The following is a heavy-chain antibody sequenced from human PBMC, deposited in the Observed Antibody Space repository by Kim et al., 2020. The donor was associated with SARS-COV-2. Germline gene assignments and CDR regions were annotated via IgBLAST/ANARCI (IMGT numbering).Heavy chain of an antibody. CDR1: GYTFTSYY. J-gene: IGHJ2*01. CDR2: INPGGAIT. V-gene: IGHV1-46*01. Sequence: ASVKVSCKASGYTFTSYYMHWVRRAPGQGLEWMGIINPGGAITTYAQKFQGRVTMTRDTSTSTVYMELSSLRSEDTALYYCASRILYGSGFDLWGRGTLVTVSS. D-gene: IGHD3-10*01. CDR3: ASRILYGSGFDL.